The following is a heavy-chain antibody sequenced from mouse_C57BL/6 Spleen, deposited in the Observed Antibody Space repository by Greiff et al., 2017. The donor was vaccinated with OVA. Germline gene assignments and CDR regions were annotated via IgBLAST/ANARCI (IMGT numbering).Heavy chain of an antibody. D-gene: IGHD2-4*01. V-gene: IGHV1-59*01. CDR1: GYTFTSYW. CDR3: ARAGDYDGKDY. Sequence: VQLQQPGAELVRPGTSVKLSCTASGYTFTSYWMHWVKQRPGQGLEWIGVIDPSDSYTNYNQKFKGKATLTVDTASSTAYMQLSSLTSEDSAVYYCARAGDYDGKDYWGQGTTLTVSS. CDR2: IDPSDSYT. J-gene: IGHJ2*01.